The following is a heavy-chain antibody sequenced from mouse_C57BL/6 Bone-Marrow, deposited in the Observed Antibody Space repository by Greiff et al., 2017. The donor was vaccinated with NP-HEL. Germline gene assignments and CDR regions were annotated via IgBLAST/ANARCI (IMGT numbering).Heavy chain of an antibody. CDR3: AQNYYGSSYDYFDY. CDR2: ISYDGSN. Sequence: EVKLQESGPGLVKPSQSLSLTCSVTGYSITSGYYWNWIRQFPGNKLEWMGYISYDGSNNYNPSLKNRISITRDTSKNQFFLKLNSVTTEDTATYYCAQNYYGSSYDYFDYWGQGTTLTVSS. CDR1: GYSITSGYY. V-gene: IGHV3-6*01. D-gene: IGHD1-1*01. J-gene: IGHJ2*01.